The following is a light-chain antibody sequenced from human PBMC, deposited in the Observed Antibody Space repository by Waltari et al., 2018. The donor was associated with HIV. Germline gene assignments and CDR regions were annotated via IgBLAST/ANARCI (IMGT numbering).Light chain of an antibody. J-gene: IGLJ3*02. CDR2: DVS. CDR3: CSYAGMYTWV. Sequence: QSSLTQPRSVSGSPGQQVTIPCSGTRSDVGSHNYVSWYQQHPGKAPNVMFYDVSKRPSGVPYRCSGSKSGKTASLTISGLQAEDEADYYCCSYAGMYTWVFGGGTKLTVL. V-gene: IGLV2-11*01. CDR1: RSDVGSHNY.